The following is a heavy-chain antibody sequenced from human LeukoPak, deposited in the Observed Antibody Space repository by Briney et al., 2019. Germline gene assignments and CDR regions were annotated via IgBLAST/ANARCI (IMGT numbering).Heavy chain of an antibody. D-gene: IGHD3-22*01. Sequence: ASVKVSCKASGGTFSSYAISWVRQAPGQGLEWMGGIIPIFGTANYAQKFQGRVTITADESASTAYMELSSLRSEDTVVYYCARDRNYYDSSGYDAFDIWGQGTMVTVSS. CDR2: IIPIFGTA. CDR1: GGTFSSYA. V-gene: IGHV1-69*13. CDR3: ARDRNYYDSSGYDAFDI. J-gene: IGHJ3*02.